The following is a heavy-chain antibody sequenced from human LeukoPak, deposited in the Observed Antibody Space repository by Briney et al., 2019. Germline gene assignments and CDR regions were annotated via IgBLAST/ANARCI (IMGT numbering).Heavy chain of an antibody. CDR3: AKGLVVEWLGGMDV. D-gene: IGHD3-3*01. CDR2: ISWNSGSI. CDR1: GFTVDDYA. Sequence: GRSLRLSWAASGFTVDDYAGHWVRHAPGKGMEWVSGISWNSGSIVYGDSVKGRFTISRDNAKNSLYLQMNSLRADDTALYYCAKGLVVEWLGGMDVWGQGTTVTVSS. J-gene: IGHJ6*02. V-gene: IGHV3-9*01.